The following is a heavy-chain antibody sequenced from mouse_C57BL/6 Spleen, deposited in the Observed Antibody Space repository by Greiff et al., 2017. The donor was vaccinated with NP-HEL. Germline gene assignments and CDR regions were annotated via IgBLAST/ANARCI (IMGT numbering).Heavy chain of an antibody. D-gene: IGHD1-1*01. J-gene: IGHJ2*01. CDR3: TRDPYYGSSYYFDY. Sequence: EVQLVESGEGLVKPGGSLKLSCAASGFTFSSYAMSWVRQTPEKRLEWVAYISSGGDYIYYADTVKGRFTISRDNARNTLYLQMSSLKSEDTAMYYCTRDPYYGSSYYFDYWGQGTTLTVSS. V-gene: IGHV5-9-1*02. CDR2: ISSGGDYI. CDR1: GFTFSSYA.